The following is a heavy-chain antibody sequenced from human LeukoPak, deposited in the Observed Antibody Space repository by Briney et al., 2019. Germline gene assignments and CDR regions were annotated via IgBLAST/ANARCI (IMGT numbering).Heavy chain of an antibody. CDR3: ARGSTYYYGSGSYGNWFDP. CDR2: IYTSGST. J-gene: IGHJ5*02. CDR1: GGSISSYY. D-gene: IGHD3-10*01. V-gene: IGHV4-4*07. Sequence: SETLSLTCTVSGGSISSYYWSWIRQPAGKGLEWIGRIYTSGSTNYNPSLKSRVTISVDRSKNQFSLKLSSVTAADTAVYYCARGSTYYYGSGSYGNWFDPWGQGTLVTVSS.